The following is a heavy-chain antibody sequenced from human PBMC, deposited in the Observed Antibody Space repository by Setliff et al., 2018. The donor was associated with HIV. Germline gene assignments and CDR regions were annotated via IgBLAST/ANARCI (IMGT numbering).Heavy chain of an antibody. CDR1: KYTFTDYY. D-gene: IGHD3-22*01. CDR3: ARGDYYDSSGYSWFDP. CDR2: VDPEDDKT. V-gene: IGHV1-69-2*01. J-gene: IGHJ5*02. Sequence: ASVKVFCKASKYTFTDYYMHWVQQAPGKGLEWMGRVDPEDDKTIYAEKFQGRVTMTTATSSDTAYLYLSSLRSEDTAVYYCARGDYYDSSGYSWFDPWGQGTLVTVSS.